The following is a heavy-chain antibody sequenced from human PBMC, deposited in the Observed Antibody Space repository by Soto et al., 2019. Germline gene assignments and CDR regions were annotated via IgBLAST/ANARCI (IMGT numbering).Heavy chain of an antibody. Sequence: EVQLLESGGVLVQPGGSLRLSCAASEFTFSNYAMSWVRQAPGKGLEWVSAISYGGGTTYYADSVKGRFTIDRDNSKNTLYLQMNSLRAEDTAVYYCAKNPGYYYDSTGYHFDYWGQGTLVTVSS. D-gene: IGHD3-22*01. CDR1: EFTFSNYA. J-gene: IGHJ4*02. V-gene: IGHV3-23*01. CDR2: ISYGGGTT. CDR3: AKNPGYYYDSTGYHFDY.